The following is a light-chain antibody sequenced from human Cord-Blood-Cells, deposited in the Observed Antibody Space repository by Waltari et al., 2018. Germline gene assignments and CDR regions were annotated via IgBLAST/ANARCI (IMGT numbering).Light chain of an antibody. CDR3: QQSYSTPPLT. CDR2: AAS. Sequence: ILRTQSPYSPSASLEDRVTIPCRASQSISSYLNWYPQKPGKAPKLLIYAASSLQSGVPSRFSGSGSGTDFTLTISSLQPEDFATYYCQQSYSTPPLTFGGGTKVEIK. V-gene: IGKV1-39*01. J-gene: IGKJ4*01. CDR1: QSISSY.